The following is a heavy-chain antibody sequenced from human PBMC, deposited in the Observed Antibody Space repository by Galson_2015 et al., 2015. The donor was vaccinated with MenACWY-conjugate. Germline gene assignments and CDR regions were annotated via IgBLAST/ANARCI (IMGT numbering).Heavy chain of an antibody. CDR1: GGSISSYY. V-gene: IGHV4-59*01. J-gene: IGHJ3*02. Sequence: SETLSLTCTVSGGSISSYYWSWIRQPPGKGLEWIGYIYYSGSTNYNPSLKSRVTISVDTSKNQFSLKLSSVTAADTAVYYCARASKYYDSSGYWGGDAFDIWGQGTVVTVSS. CDR3: ARASKYYDSSGYWGGDAFDI. CDR2: IYYSGST. D-gene: IGHD3-22*01.